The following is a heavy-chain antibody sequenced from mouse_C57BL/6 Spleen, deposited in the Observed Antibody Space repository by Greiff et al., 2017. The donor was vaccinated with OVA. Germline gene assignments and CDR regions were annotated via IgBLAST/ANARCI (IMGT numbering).Heavy chain of an antibody. CDR3: ARRSSSYSYAMDY. J-gene: IGHJ4*01. Sequence: EVQLQQSGPELVKPGASVKISCKASGYTFTDYYMNWVKQSHGKSLEWIGDINPNNGGTSYNQKFKGKATLTVDKSSSTAYMELRSLTSEDSAVYYGARRSSSYSYAMDYWGQGTSVTVSS. D-gene: IGHD1-1*01. V-gene: IGHV1-26*01. CDR2: INPNNGGT. CDR1: GYTFTDYY.